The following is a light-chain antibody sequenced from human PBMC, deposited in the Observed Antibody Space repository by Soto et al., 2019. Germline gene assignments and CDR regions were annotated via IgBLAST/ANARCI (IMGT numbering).Light chain of an antibody. CDR1: QSVSSY. V-gene: IGKV3-11*01. Sequence: EIVLTQSPATLSLSPGERATLSCRASQSVSSYLAWYPHKPGQAPRLLIYEASNRATGIPARFSGSGSGTDFTLTIRSLEPEDFAVYYCQQRSNWPLTFGGGTKVEIK. J-gene: IGKJ4*01. CDR2: EAS. CDR3: QQRSNWPLT.